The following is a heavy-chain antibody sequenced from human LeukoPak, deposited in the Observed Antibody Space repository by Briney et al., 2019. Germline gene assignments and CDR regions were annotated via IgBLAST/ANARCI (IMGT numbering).Heavy chain of an antibody. Sequence: ASVKVSCKASGYSFTGYYLHWVRQAPGQGLEWVGWINPNSGDTNYAQKFQGSVTMTRDTSISTAYIILRRLTSDDTAVYYCARGPLEYCSGGSCYSGRNWFDPWGQGTLVTVSS. CDR3: ARGPLEYCSGGSCYSGRNWFDP. D-gene: IGHD2-15*01. V-gene: IGHV1-2*02. J-gene: IGHJ5*02. CDR1: GYSFTGYY. CDR2: INPNSGDT.